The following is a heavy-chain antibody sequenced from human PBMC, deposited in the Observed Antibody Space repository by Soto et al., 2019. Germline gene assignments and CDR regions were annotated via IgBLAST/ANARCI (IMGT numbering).Heavy chain of an antibody. Sequence: QVQLVESGGRVVQPGGSLRLSCAASGFMFSRYAIHWVRQAPGKGLEWVAVISKYGSVKYYADSVRGRFSISRDKSKNTVYLEMNGMRDDDTAVFYCARSRSGAVPDSFGYWGQGTLVTVSS. V-gene: IGHV3-30-3*01. CDR3: ARSRSGAVPDSFGY. CDR1: GFMFSRYA. J-gene: IGHJ1*01. CDR2: ISKYGSVK. D-gene: IGHD3-3*01.